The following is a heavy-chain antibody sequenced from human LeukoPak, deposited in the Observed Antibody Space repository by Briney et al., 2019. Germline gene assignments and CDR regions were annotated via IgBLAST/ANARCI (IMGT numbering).Heavy chain of an antibody. CDR1: GGTFSSFT. J-gene: IGHJ4*02. CDR3: ARDLGDYFDY. V-gene: IGHV1-69*13. Sequence: SVRVSCQASGGTFSSFTISWMRQAPGQELEWMGGIIPDFGTTYNGQKFQGRLTVTADESTDTAYMNLRGLTSEVTAVYYCARDLGDYFDYWAQGTPVTVSS. CDR2: IIPDFGTT. D-gene: IGHD7-27*01.